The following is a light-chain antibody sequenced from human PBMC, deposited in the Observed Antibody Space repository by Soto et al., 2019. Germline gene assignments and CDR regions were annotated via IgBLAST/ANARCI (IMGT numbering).Light chain of an antibody. CDR3: QHYNSYAEA. J-gene: IGKJ1*01. V-gene: IGKV1-5*03. CDR1: QTISSW. CDR2: KAS. Sequence: DIQMTQSPSTLYGSVGDRVTITCRASQTISSWLAWYQQKPGKAPKLLIYKASTLKSGVPPRFSGSGSGTEFTLTISSLQPDDFATYYCQHYNSYAEAFGQGTKVQLK.